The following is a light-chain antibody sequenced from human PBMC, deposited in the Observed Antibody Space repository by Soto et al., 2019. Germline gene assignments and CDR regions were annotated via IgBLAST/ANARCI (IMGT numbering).Light chain of an antibody. CDR3: QQYGSSGT. Sequence: EIVLTQSPGTLSLSPGERATLSCRASQSVSNNYLAWYQQKPGQAPRLLISGASNRATVIPDRFTGSGSGTDFTLTISRLEPEDFAVYYCQQYGSSGTFGQGTKVEIK. CDR1: QSVSNNY. V-gene: IGKV3-20*01. CDR2: GAS. J-gene: IGKJ1*01.